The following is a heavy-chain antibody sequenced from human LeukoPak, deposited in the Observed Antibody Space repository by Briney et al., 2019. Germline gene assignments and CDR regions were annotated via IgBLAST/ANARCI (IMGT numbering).Heavy chain of an antibody. J-gene: IGHJ4*02. CDR3: ASSQVGYFDY. CDR1: GFTLSSYE. D-gene: IGHD2-2*01. CDR2: ISSSGSTI. Sequence: SGGSLRLSCAASGFTLSSYEMNWVRQAPGKGLEWVSYISSSGSTIYYADSVKGRFTISRDNAKNSLYLQMNSLRAEDTAVYYCASSQVGYFDYWGQGTLVTVSS. V-gene: IGHV3-48*03.